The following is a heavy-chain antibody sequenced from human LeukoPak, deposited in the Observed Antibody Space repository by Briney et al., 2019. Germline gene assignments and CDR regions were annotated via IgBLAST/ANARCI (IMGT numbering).Heavy chain of an antibody. CDR3: ARLLTAYSSSWYYFDF. CDR1: GYKFVSQW. V-gene: IGHV5-51*01. J-gene: IGHJ4*02. D-gene: IGHD6-13*01. CDR2: IYPGDSDT. Sequence: GESLKISCQASGYKFVSQWIGWVRQRPGKGLEWMGIIYPGDSDTRYSPSFQGQVTISADKSISTAYLQWSSLKASDTAMYYCARLLTAYSSSWYYFDFWGQGTLVTVSP.